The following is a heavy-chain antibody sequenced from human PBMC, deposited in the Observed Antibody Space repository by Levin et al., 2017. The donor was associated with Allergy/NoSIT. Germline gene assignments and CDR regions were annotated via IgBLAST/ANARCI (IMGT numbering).Heavy chain of an antibody. CDR2: ISYDGSNK. Sequence: QAGGSLRLSCAASGFTFSSYAMHWVRQAPGKGLEWVAVISYDGSNKYYADSVKGRFTISRDNSKNTLYLQMNSLRAEDTAVYYCARDGEEWELLPHAFDIWGQGTMVTVSS. CDR1: GFTFSSYA. CDR3: ARDGEEWELLPHAFDI. J-gene: IGHJ3*02. D-gene: IGHD1-26*01. V-gene: IGHV3-30*04.